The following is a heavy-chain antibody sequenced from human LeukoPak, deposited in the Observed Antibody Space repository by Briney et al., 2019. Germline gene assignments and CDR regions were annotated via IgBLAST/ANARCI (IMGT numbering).Heavy chain of an antibody. Sequence: QPGGSLRLSCAASGFSLSTNDMSWVRQAPGRGLEWVSGISRSGTRTYYADSVKGRFTISRDNSKNTLYLQMNSLRAEDTAVYYCAIIPMVGAFDIWGQGTMVTVSS. CDR2: ISRSGTRT. CDR1: GFSLSTND. V-gene: IGHV3-23*01. D-gene: IGHD2-15*01. J-gene: IGHJ3*02. CDR3: AIIPMVGAFDI.